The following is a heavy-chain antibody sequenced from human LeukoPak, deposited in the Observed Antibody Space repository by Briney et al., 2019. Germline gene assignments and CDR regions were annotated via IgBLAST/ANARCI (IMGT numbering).Heavy chain of an antibody. V-gene: IGHV4-39*01. CDR2: IYDSRST. Sequence: SETLSLTCTVSGGSIRSSYYYWGWIRQPPGKGLEWIGSIYDSRSTYYNPSLKSRVTISVDTSKNQFFLKLNSVTAADTAVYYCARYYGPWGQGNLVTVSS. D-gene: IGHD3-16*01. CDR1: GGSIRSSYYY. J-gene: IGHJ5*02. CDR3: ARYYGP.